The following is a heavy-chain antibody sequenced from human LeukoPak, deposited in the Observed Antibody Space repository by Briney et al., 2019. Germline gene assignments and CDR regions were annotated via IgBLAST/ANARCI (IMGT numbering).Heavy chain of an antibody. D-gene: IGHD6-19*01. Sequence: GSVKVSCKASGYTFTSYGISWVRQAPGQGLEWMGWISAYNGNTNYAQKLQGRVTMTTDTSTSTAYMELRSLRSDDTAVYYCASGREQWLGVYAFDIWGQGTMVTVSS. J-gene: IGHJ3*02. CDR1: GYTFTSYG. V-gene: IGHV1-18*01. CDR2: ISAYNGNT. CDR3: ASGREQWLGVYAFDI.